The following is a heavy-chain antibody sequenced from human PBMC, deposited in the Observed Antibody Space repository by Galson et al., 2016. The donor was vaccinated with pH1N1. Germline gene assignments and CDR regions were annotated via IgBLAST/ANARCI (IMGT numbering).Heavy chain of an antibody. V-gene: IGHV5-51*01. CDR1: GYSFSSYW. D-gene: IGHD1-26*01. Sequence: QSGAEVKKPGESLKISCQGSGYSFSSYWVAWVRQTPGKGLEWMAIMYPDDSDIKYSPSFEGQVTISADKSISTAYLQWSSLKASDTAMYYCARYSGSFFFDYWGQGTLVTVSS. CDR3: ARYSGSFFFDY. J-gene: IGHJ4*02. CDR2: MYPDDSDI.